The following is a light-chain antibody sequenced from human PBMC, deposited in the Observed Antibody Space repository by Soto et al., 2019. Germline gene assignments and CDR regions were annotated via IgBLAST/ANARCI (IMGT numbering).Light chain of an antibody. CDR1: SSDVGAYNY. CDR2: EVT. Sequence: QSVLTQPASVSGSPGQSITISCTGTSSDVGAYNYVSWYQHRPGRAPKLIIYEVTNRPSGVSNRFSGSKSGNTASLTISGHRPEHEADYYCGEYTSRRSYDFGSGTQAT. V-gene: IGLV2-14*01. CDR3: GEYTSRRSYD. J-gene: IGLJ1*01.